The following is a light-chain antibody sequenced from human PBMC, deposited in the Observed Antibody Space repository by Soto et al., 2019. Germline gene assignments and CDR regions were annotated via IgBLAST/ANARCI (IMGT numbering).Light chain of an antibody. CDR1: SGHSNYA. V-gene: IGLV4-69*01. Sequence: QPVLTQSPSASASLGASVKLTCTLSSGHSNYAIAWHQQQPEKGPRYLMKLNSDGSHNKGDGIPDRFSGSASGAERYLTISSLQSEDEADYYCQTWGTGIRVFGTGTKLTVL. CDR3: QTWGTGIRV. CDR2: LNSDGSH. J-gene: IGLJ1*01.